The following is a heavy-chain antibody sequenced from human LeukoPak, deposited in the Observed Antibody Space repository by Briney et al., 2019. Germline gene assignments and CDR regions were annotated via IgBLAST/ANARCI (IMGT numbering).Heavy chain of an antibody. CDR1: GFTVSSHY. Sequence: GGSLRLSCAASGFTVSSHYMSWVRQAPGKGLEWVSVIYSGAGTSYADSVQGRFTISRDNSKNTLYLQMNSLRVEDTAVYYCARDRGFSSSWRLFVYWGQGTLVAVSS. CDR3: ARDRGFSSSWRLFVY. V-gene: IGHV3-66*02. J-gene: IGHJ4*02. CDR2: IYSGAGT. D-gene: IGHD6-13*01.